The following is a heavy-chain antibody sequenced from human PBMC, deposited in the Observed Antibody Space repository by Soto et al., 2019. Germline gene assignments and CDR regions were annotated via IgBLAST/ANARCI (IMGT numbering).Heavy chain of an antibody. CDR2: NSSSGIP. J-gene: IGHJ6*02. D-gene: IGHD1-26*01. Sequence: SETLSLTCTVSGGSINTDYWTWIRQAPGRGLEWIGYNSSSGIPNYTPSLKSRLTMSVDPSENQFSLKLNSVTAADTAIYYCARLFIVGALGSYYTGLDVWGQGTTVTVSS. V-gene: IGHV4-59*01. CDR1: GGSINTDY. CDR3: ARLFIVGALGSYYTGLDV.